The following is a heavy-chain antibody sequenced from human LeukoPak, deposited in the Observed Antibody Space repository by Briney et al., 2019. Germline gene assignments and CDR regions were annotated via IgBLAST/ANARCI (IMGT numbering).Heavy chain of an antibody. D-gene: IGHD7-27*01. CDR2: IYPGDSDI. CDR3: VRRTTGEYYFDY. CDR1: GYRFTIYW. V-gene: IGHV5-51*01. J-gene: IGHJ4*02. Sequence: GESLKISCKGSGYRFTIYWIGWVRQMPGRGLEWIRIIYPGDSDIRYSPSFQGQVNISADKSISTAYLQWSSLKASDTAMYYCVRRTTGEYYFDYWGQGTLVTVSS.